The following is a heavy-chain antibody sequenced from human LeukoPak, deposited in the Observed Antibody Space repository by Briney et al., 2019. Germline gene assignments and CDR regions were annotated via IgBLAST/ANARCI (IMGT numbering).Heavy chain of an antibody. CDR2: ISAYNGNT. V-gene: IGHV1-18*01. CDR1: GYTFTSYG. J-gene: IGHJ6*03. D-gene: IGHD1-1*01. CDR3: ARVGNDGYYYYYMDV. Sequence: ASVKVSCKASGYTFTSYGISWVRQAPGRGLEWMGWISAYNGNTNYAQKLQGRVTMTTDTSTSTAYMELRSLRSDDTAVYYCARVGNDGYYYYYMDVWGKGTTVTVSS.